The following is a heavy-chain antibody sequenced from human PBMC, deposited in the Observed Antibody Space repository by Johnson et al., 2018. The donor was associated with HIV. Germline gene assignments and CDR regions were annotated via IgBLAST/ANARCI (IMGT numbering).Heavy chain of an antibody. D-gene: IGHD3-22*01. Sequence: QVQLVESGGGVVQPGRSLRLSCAASGFTFSSYAMHWVRQAPGKGLEWVAVISYDGSNKYYADSVKGRFTISRDNSKNTLYLQMNSLRAEDTAVYYCTTDTNYDSSGYAFDIWGQGTMVTVSS. CDR1: GFTFSSYA. J-gene: IGHJ3*02. CDR3: TTDTNYDSSGYAFDI. V-gene: IGHV3-30-3*01. CDR2: ISYDGSNK.